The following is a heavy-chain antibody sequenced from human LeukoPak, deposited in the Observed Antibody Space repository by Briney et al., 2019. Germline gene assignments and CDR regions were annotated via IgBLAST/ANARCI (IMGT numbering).Heavy chain of an antibody. CDR3: TTEYFGGFEY. D-gene: IGHD3-16*01. V-gene: IGHV3-48*01. Sequence: GGSLRLSCAASGFTFSSYSMNWVRQAPGKGLEWVSYISSSSSTIYYADSVKGRFTISRDNAKNSLYLQMNSLKTEDTAVYFCTTEYFGGFEYWGQGTLVTVSS. CDR1: GFTFSSYS. CDR2: ISSSSSTI. J-gene: IGHJ4*02.